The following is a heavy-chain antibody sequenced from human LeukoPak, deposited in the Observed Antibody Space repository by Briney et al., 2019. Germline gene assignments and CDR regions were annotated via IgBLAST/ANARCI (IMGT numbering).Heavy chain of an antibody. CDR1: GFTFDDYA. CDR2: ISWNSGSI. Sequence: GGSLRLSCAASGFTFDDYAMHWVRQAPGKGLEWVSGISWNSGSIGYADSVKGRFTISRDNAKNSLYLQMNSLRTEDTALYYCARGMPLTIAGPPMDVWGRGTTVTISS. J-gene: IGHJ6*04. CDR3: ARGMPLTIAGPPMDV. V-gene: IGHV3-9*01. D-gene: IGHD1-20*01.